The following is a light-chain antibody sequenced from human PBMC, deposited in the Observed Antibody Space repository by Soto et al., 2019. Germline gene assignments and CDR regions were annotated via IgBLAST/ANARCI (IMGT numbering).Light chain of an antibody. CDR1: QDINSY. CDR2: EAS. J-gene: IGKJ3*01. Sequence: QSPSSLSASVGDRVTITCRASQDINSYLNWYQQKPGKAPKLLIFEASSLQSGVPSRFSGSGSRTDFTLTISSLQPEDFATYYCQQSSTAPFTFGPGTKVDIK. CDR3: QQSSTAPFT. V-gene: IGKV1-39*01.